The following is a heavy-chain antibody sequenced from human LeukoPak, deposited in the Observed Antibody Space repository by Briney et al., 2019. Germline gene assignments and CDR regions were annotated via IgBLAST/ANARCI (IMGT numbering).Heavy chain of an antibody. Sequence: SGTLSLTCAVSGGSISSSNWWSWVRQPPGKGLEWIGEIYHSGSTNYNPSLKSRVTISVDKSKNQFSLKLSSVTAADTAVYYCAGASHSSSLGFDYWGQGTLVTVSS. CDR2: IYHSGST. CDR3: AGASHSSSLGFDY. J-gene: IGHJ4*02. D-gene: IGHD6-13*01. CDR1: GGSISSSNW. V-gene: IGHV4-4*02.